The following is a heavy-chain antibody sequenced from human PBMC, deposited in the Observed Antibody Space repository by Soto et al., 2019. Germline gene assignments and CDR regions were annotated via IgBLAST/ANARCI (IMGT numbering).Heavy chain of an antibody. D-gene: IGHD6-19*01. Sequence: EVQLVESGGGLVKPGGSLRLSCAASGFIFSTNSMTWVRQAPGKGLEWVSSISGGSDFIYYADSVKGRFTISRDNAKNSLYLQMNSLRVEDTAVYYCARNFMVAGPTNGYSDYWGQGTLVTVSS. V-gene: IGHV3-21*01. CDR2: ISGGSDFI. CDR1: GFIFSTNS. J-gene: IGHJ4*02. CDR3: ARNFMVAGPTNGYSDY.